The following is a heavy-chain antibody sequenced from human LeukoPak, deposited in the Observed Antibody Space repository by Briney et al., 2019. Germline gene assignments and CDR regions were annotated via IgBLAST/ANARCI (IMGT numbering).Heavy chain of an antibody. Sequence: GGSLRLSCAASGFTVSSNYMSWVRQAPGKGLEWVSVIYSGGSTYYADSVKGRFTISRDNSKNTLYPQMNSLRAEDTAVYYCAKVGLYYDSSGYFQHWGQGTLVTVSS. J-gene: IGHJ1*01. CDR2: IYSGGST. D-gene: IGHD3-22*01. CDR3: AKVGLYYDSSGYFQH. V-gene: IGHV3-53*05. CDR1: GFTVSSNY.